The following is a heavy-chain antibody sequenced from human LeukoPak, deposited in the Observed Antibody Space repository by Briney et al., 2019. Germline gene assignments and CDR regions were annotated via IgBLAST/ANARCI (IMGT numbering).Heavy chain of an antibody. J-gene: IGHJ4*02. D-gene: IGHD2-2*01. CDR3: ARDAWCSSTSCYPTLFDY. CDR1: GFTFNSYS. V-gene: IGHV3-30*04. CDR2: ISYDGGYK. Sequence: GGSLRLSCEGSGFTFNSYSIHWVRQAPGKGLEWVAVISYDGGYKYYGDAVKGRVTISRDNSRNRAFLQMNSLRAEDTAVYYCARDAWCSSTSCYPTLFDYWGQGTLVTVSS.